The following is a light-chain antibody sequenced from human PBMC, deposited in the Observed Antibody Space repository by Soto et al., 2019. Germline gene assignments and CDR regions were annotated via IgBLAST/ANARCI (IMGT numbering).Light chain of an antibody. J-gene: IGKJ4*01. CDR3: QHSDFPPLP. CDR2: AAS. V-gene: IGKV1-39*01. Sequence: SLSSLYQYIKERVTITCRASQSISSYLNWYQQKPGKAPKLLIYAASSLQSGVPSRFSGSGSGTDFTLTISSLQPEDFTPYYCQHSDFPPLPFCGLSKV. CDR1: QSISSY.